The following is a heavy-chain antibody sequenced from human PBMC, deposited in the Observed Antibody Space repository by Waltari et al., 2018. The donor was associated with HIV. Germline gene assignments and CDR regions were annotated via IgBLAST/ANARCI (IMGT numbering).Heavy chain of an antibody. CDR2: IKQDGSEK. D-gene: IGHD2-15*01. V-gene: IGHV3-7*01. Sequence: EVQLVGSGGGLVQPGGSLRLSCAASGFTFSTFWMSWVRQAPGKGLEWVANIKQDGSEKYYVDSVKGRFTISRDNAKNSLYLQMNSLRAEDTAVYYCARMIVVVVAATGAFESWGQGTMVTVSS. CDR1: GFTFSTFW. CDR3: ARMIVVVVAATGAFES. J-gene: IGHJ3*02.